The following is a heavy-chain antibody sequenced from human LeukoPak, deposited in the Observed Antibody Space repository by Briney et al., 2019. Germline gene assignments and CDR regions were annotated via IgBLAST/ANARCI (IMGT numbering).Heavy chain of an antibody. Sequence: TGGSLRLSCAVSGFTFSGFWMSWSRQAPGKGLGWVAVIWYDGSNKYYADSVKGRFTISRDNSKNTLYLQMNSLRAEDTAVYYCARGGGYYFDYWGQGTLVTVSS. CDR3: ARGGGYYFDY. J-gene: IGHJ4*02. V-gene: IGHV3-33*07. D-gene: IGHD3-16*01. CDR2: IWYDGSNK. CDR1: GFTFSGFW.